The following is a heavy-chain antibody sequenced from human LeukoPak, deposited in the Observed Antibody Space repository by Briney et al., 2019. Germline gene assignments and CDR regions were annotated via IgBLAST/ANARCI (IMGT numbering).Heavy chain of an antibody. CDR1: GFTFSSYE. D-gene: IGHD3-16*01. J-gene: IGHJ6*02. V-gene: IGHV3-48*03. CDR3: ARDGAGVTYYYYGMDV. Sequence: GGSLRLSCAASGFTFSSYEMNWVRQAPGKGLGWVSYISSSGSTIYYADSVKGRFTISRDNAKNSLYLQMNSLRAEDTAVYYCARDGAGVTYYYYGMDVWGQGTTVTVSS. CDR2: ISSSGSTI.